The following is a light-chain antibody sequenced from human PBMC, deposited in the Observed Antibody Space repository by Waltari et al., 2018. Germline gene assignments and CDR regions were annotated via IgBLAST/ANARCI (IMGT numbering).Light chain of an antibody. V-gene: IGKV1-5*03. Sequence: DIQMTQSHSTLSASVGDSVTITCRASQRISSWLAWYQQKPGKAPKLLIYKASSLETGVPSRFSGSGSGTEFTLTISSLQPDDFATYYCLHYNSYPRTFGQGTKVEIK. CDR3: LHYNSYPRT. CDR1: QRISSW. CDR2: KAS. J-gene: IGKJ1*01.